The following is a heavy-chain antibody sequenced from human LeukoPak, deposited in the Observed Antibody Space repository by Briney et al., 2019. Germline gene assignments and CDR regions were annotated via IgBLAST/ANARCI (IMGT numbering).Heavy chain of an antibody. J-gene: IGHJ3*02. CDR2: ISWNSGSI. V-gene: IGHV3-9*01. Sequence: GGSLRLSCAASGFTFDDYAMHWVRQAPGKGLEWVSGISWNSGSIGCADSVKGRFTISRDNAKNSLYLQMNSLRAEDTALYYCAKVYSGSYFQAFDIWGQGTMVTVSS. CDR1: GFTFDDYA. CDR3: AKVYSGSYFQAFDI. D-gene: IGHD1-26*01.